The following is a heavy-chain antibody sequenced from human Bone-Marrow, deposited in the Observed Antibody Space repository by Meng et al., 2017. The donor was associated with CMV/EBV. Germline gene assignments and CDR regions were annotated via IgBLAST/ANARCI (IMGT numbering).Heavy chain of an antibody. V-gene: IGHV3-33*06. CDR3: AKDGGRGNSHDAFDI. CDR2: IWHDGENK. CDR1: GFTFSTYG. J-gene: IGHJ3*02. D-gene: IGHD3-16*01. Sequence: GGSLRLSCAASGFTFSTYGMHCVRQAAGKGLEWVAVIWHDGENKYYGDSVKGRFTISRDNSKNTVDLQMNSLRSEDTAVYYCAKDGGRGNSHDAFDIWGQGTMVTVSS.